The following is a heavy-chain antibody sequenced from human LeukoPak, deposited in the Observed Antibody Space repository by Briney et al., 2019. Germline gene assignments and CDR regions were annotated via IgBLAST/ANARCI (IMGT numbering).Heavy chain of an antibody. CDR3: ERVLWFGESHDY. Sequence: ASVKVSCKASGYTFTSYGISWVRQAPGQGLEWMGWISAYNGNTNYAQKLQGRVTMTTDTSTSTAYLELRSLRSDDTAVYYCERVLWFGESHDYWGEGTLVTVSS. J-gene: IGHJ4*02. CDR1: GYTFTSYG. D-gene: IGHD3-10*01. V-gene: IGHV1-18*01. CDR2: ISAYNGNT.